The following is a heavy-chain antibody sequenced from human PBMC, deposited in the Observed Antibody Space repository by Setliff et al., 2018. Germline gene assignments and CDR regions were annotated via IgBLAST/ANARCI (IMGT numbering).Heavy chain of an antibody. Sequence: GGSMRLSCVVSGLTVNDNFMTWVRQSPGRGLEWVSSISDSSFHIYYRDSVKGRFTISRDNARNSLYLQMNSLRADDTAVYYCASTQRGTSSECWGQGTLVTVSS. CDR3: ASTQRGTSSEC. D-gene: IGHD6-6*01. J-gene: IGHJ4*02. V-gene: IGHV3-21*01. CDR1: GLTVNDNF. CDR2: ISDSSFHI.